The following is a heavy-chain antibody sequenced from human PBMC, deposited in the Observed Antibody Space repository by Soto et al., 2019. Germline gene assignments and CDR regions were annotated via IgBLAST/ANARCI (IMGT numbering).Heavy chain of an antibody. V-gene: IGHV4-59*01. CDR1: GGSISSYY. Sequence: PETLSLTCTVSGGSISSYYWSWIRQPPGKGLEWIGYIYYSGSTNYNPSLKSRVTISVDTSKNQFSLKLSSVTAADTAVYYCARGNPYSVDALDIWGQGTTVTVSS. CDR2: IYYSGST. D-gene: IGHD5-12*01. CDR3: ARGNPYSVDALDI. J-gene: IGHJ3*02.